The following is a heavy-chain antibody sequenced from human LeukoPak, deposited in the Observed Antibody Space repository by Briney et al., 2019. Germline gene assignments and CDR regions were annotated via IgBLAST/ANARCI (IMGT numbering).Heavy chain of an antibody. D-gene: IGHD5-18*01. V-gene: IGHV3-23*01. J-gene: IGHJ6*02. CDR3: AKDQWDTAMAALDGMDV. Sequence: GGSLRLSCAASGFTFSSYAMSWVRQAPGKGLEWVSAISGSGGSTYYADSVKGRFTISRDNSKNTLYLQMNSLRAEDTAVYYCAKDQWDTAMAALDGMDVWGQGTTVTVSS. CDR1: GFTFSSYA. CDR2: ISGSGGST.